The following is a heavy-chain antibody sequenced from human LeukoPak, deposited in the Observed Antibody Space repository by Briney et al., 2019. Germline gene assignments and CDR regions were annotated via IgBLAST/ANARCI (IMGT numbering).Heavy chain of an antibody. CDR1: GYTLTELS. CDR3: AVRYFDWLERNWFDP. J-gene: IGHJ5*02. D-gene: IGHD3-9*01. CDR2: FDPEDGET. Sequence: ASVKVSCKVSGYTLTELSVHWVRQAPGKGLEWMGGFDPEDGETIYAQKFQGRVTMTEDTSTDTAYMELSSLRSEDTAVYYCAVRYFDWLERNWFDPWGQGTLVTVSS. V-gene: IGHV1-24*01.